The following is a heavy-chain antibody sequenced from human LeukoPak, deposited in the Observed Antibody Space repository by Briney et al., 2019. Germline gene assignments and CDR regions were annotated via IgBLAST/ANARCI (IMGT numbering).Heavy chain of an antibody. J-gene: IGHJ6*02. Sequence: PGGSLRLSCAASGFTFNTYGMNWVRQAPGKGLEWVAVIWHDGSNTHYADSVKGRFTISRDNPKNTLYLQMHSLRAEDTAVYYCARYCSSTSCLAAAYYYGMDVWGQGTTVTVSS. CDR1: GFTFNTYG. D-gene: IGHD2-2*01. V-gene: IGHV3-33*01. CDR2: IWHDGSNT. CDR3: ARYCSSTSCLAAAYYYGMDV.